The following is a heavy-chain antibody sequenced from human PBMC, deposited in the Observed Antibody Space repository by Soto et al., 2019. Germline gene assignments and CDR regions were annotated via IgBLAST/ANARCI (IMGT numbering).Heavy chain of an antibody. V-gene: IGHV3-74*03. Sequence: PGGSLRLSCAASGFTFSYYWMHWVRQAPGKGLVWVSRINPDGSATTYTDSVKGRFTISRDNARNTLYLQMNSLSAEDTAVYYCARVKSGSYDWFDPWGQGTLVT. D-gene: IGHD1-26*01. CDR3: ARVKSGSYDWFDP. CDR2: INPDGSAT. J-gene: IGHJ5*02. CDR1: GFTFSYYW.